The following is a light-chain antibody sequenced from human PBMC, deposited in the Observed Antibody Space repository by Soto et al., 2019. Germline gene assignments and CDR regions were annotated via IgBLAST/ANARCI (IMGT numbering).Light chain of an antibody. V-gene: IGKV1-5*03. CDR2: KAS. CDR1: QSISNW. CDR3: QQYNGT. Sequence: DMQMTQSPSTLSASVGDRVTITCRASQSISNWLAWYQQKPGKAPKLLIYKASSLESGVPSRFSGSGSGTEFTLTISSLQPDDFATYYCQQYNGTFGQGTKVDIK. J-gene: IGKJ1*01.